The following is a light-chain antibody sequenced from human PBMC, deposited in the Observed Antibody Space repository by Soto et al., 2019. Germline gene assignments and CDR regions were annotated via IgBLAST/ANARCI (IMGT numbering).Light chain of an antibody. Sequence: EIVMTQSPATLSVSPGERATLSCRASQSIRKTLAWYQQRPGQSPRIIMYGASVRAPDTPARFSGSGSGTEFTLTISSLQSEDFAVYFCRQCDNWPRTFGQGTKVDIK. CDR1: QSIRKT. V-gene: IGKV3-15*01. J-gene: IGKJ1*01. CDR3: RQCDNWPRT. CDR2: GAS.